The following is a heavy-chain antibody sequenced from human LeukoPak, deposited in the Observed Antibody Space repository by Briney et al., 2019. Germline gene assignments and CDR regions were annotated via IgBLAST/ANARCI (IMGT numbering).Heavy chain of an antibody. CDR2: IIPIFGTA. J-gene: IGHJ4*02. CDR3: ARDGITMVRGVIIRENPNFDY. V-gene: IGHV1-69*01. Sequence: GASVKVSCKASGGTFSSYAISWVRQAPGQGLEWMGGIIPIFGTANYAQKFQGRVTITADESTSTAYMELSSLRSEDTAVYYCARDGITMVRGVIIRENPNFDYWGQGTLVTVSS. CDR1: GGTFSSYA. D-gene: IGHD3-10*01.